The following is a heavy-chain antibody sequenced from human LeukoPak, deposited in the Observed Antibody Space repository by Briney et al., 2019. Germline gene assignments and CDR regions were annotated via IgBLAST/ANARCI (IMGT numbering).Heavy chain of an antibody. CDR3: ARDYGDYYYYYGMDV. V-gene: IGHV4-39*01. CDR2: IYDSGST. J-gene: IGHJ6*02. Sequence: PSETLSLTCTVSGGSIRSSYYYWGWIRQPPGKGLEWIGSIYDSGSTYYNPSLKSRVTISVDTSKNQSSLKPSSVTAADTAVYYCARDYGDYYYYYGMDVWGQGTTVTVSS. D-gene: IGHD4-17*01. CDR1: GGSIRSSYYY.